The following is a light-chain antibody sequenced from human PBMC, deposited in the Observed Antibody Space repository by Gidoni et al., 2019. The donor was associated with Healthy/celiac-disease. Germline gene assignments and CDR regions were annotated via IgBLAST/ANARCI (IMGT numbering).Light chain of an antibody. V-gene: IGKV3-15*01. CDR1: QSVSSN. CDR2: GAS. CDR3: QQYNNWPPWT. J-gene: IGKJ1*01. Sequence: EIVMTQSPATLSVSPGERATFSCSASQSVSSNLAWYQQKPGQAPRLLIYGASTRATGIPARFSGSGSGTEFTLTISSLQSEDFAVYYCQQYNNWPPWTFGQGTKVEIK.